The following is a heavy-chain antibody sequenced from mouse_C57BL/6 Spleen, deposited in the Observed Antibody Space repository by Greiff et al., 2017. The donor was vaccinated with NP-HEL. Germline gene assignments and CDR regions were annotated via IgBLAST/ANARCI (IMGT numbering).Heavy chain of an antibody. V-gene: IGHV5-17*01. CDR1: GFTFSDYG. CDR3: ARNNYGSSPAWFAY. J-gene: IGHJ3*01. Sequence: EVKLMESGGGLVKPGGSLKLSCAASGFTFSDYGMHWVRQAPEKGLEWVAYISSGSSTIYYADTVKGRFTISRDNAKNTLFLQMTSLRSEDTAMYYCARNNYGSSPAWFAYWGQGTLVTVSA. D-gene: IGHD1-1*01. CDR2: ISSGSSTI.